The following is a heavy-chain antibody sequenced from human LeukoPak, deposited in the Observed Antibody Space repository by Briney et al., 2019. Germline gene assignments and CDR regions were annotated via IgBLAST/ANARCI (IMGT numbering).Heavy chain of an antibody. CDR3: ALTGALDL. V-gene: IGHV1-2*02. CDR1: GYTFIAYY. D-gene: IGHD4/OR15-4a*01. CDR2: VNPTNGAT. J-gene: IGHJ3*01. Sequence: ASVKVSCKASGYTFIAYYMHWVRQAPGQGLEWMGWVNPTNGATHYAQEFQGRVTMTRDTSINTAYMELSGLRSDDTAVYYCALTGALDLWGQGTMVTVSS.